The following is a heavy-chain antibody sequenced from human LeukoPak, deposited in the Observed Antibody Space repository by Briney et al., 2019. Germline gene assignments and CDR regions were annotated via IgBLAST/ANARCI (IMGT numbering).Heavy chain of an antibody. CDR2: ISGSGGST. V-gene: IGHV3-23*01. D-gene: IGHD2-15*01. Sequence: GGSLRLSCAASRFTFSSYVMSWVRQAPGKGLEWVSAISGSGGSTYYADSVKGRFTISRDNSKNTLYLQMNSLRAEDTAVYYCAKYVVVVAATHYFDYWGQGTLVTVSS. CDR1: RFTFSSYV. J-gene: IGHJ4*02. CDR3: AKYVVVVAATHYFDY.